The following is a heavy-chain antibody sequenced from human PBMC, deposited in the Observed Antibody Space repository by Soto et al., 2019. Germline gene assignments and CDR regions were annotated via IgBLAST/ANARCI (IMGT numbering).Heavy chain of an antibody. CDR2: IYYSGST. J-gene: IGHJ4*02. CDR1: GGSISSSSYD. V-gene: IGHV4-39*07. Sequence: SETLSLTCTVSGGSISSSSYDWGWIRQPPGKGLEWIGSIYYSGSTYYNPSLKSRVTVSLDTSKNQLSLKLTSVTAADTAVYYCARFSSGYPKSLFDYWGQGTLVTVSS. D-gene: IGHD3-22*01. CDR3: ARFSSGYPKSLFDY.